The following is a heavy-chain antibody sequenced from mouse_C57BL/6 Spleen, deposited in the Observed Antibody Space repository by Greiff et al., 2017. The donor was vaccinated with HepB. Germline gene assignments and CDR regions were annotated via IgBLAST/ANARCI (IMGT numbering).Heavy chain of an antibody. Sequence: QVQLQQSGAELVKPGASVKMSCKASGYTFTSYWITWVKQRPGQGLEWIGDIYPGSGSTNYNEKFKSKATLTVDTSSSTAYMQLSSLTSEDSAVYYCARGVNDYAWFAYWGQGTLVTVSA. CDR2: IYPGSGST. J-gene: IGHJ3*01. V-gene: IGHV1-55*01. CDR3: ARGVNDYAWFAY. D-gene: IGHD2-4*01. CDR1: GYTFTSYW.